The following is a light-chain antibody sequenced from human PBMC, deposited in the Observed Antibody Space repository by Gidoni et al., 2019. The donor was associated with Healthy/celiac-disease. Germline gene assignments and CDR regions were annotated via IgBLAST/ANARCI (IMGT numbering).Light chain of an antibody. Sequence: GDRVTITCRASQSISSYLNWYQQKPGKAPKLLIYAASSLQSGVPSRISVSGSGTDFTLTISSLQPEDFATYYCQQSYSTPPTTFGQGTRLEIK. CDR2: AAS. V-gene: IGKV1-39*01. J-gene: IGKJ5*01. CDR1: QSISSY. CDR3: QQSYSTPPTT.